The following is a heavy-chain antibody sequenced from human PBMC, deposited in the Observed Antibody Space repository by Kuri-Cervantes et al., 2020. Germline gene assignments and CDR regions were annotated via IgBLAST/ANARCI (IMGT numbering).Heavy chain of an antibody. Sequence: SCKASGFTFSSYDMHWVRQATGKGLEWVSAIGTAGDTYYPGSVKGRFTISRENAKNSLYLQMNSLRAGDTAVYYCARGTGIAVAGIIFSWGQGTLVTVSS. D-gene: IGHD6-19*01. CDR1: GFTFSSYD. CDR3: ARGTGIAVAGIIFS. CDR2: IGTAGDT. V-gene: IGHV3-13*01. J-gene: IGHJ5*02.